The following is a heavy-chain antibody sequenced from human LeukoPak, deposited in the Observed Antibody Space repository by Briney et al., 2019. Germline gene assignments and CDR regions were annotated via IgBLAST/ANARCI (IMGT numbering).Heavy chain of an antibody. CDR1: GGSISSGGYS. CDR2: IYYSGST. V-gene: IGHV4-31*03. CDR3: ASTKAQAYDFWSGYYSRYFDL. Sequence: PSETLSLTCTVSGGSISSGGYSWSWIRQHPGKGLEWIGYIYYSGSTYYNPSLKSRVTISVDTFKNQFSLKLSSVTATDTAVYYCASTKAQAYDFWSGYYSRYFDLWGRGTLVTVSS. D-gene: IGHD3-3*01. J-gene: IGHJ2*01.